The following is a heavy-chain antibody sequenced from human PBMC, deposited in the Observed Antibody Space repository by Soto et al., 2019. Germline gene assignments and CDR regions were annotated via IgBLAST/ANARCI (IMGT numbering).Heavy chain of an antibody. D-gene: IGHD2-15*01. J-gene: IGHJ6*02. CDR2: IIPILGIA. CDR1: GGTFSSYT. Sequence: QVQLVQSGAEVKKPGSSVKVSCKASGGTFSSYTISWVRQAPGQGLEWMGRIIPILGIANYAQKFQGRVTITADKSTSNAYMELSSLRSEDTAVYDCARDTLGYCSGGSCHTDYYYGMDVWGQGTTVTVSS. CDR3: ARDTLGYCSGGSCHTDYYYGMDV. V-gene: IGHV1-69*08.